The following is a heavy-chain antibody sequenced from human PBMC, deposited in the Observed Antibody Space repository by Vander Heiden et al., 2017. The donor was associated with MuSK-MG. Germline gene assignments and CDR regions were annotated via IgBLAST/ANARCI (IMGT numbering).Heavy chain of an antibody. V-gene: IGHV3-33*01. Sequence: QMQLVESGGGVVQPGTSLSVSCAASGFTFRSHGMHWVRQAPGKGREWVAVIWHDGSNKYYGDSVKGRFTISRDNSKNTVDLQMNSLRAEDTAIYYCARGGSSSPRSWFDPWGQGTLVTVSS. CDR2: IWHDGSNK. CDR3: ARGGSSSPRSWFDP. D-gene: IGHD6-13*01. CDR1: GFTFRSHG. J-gene: IGHJ5*02.